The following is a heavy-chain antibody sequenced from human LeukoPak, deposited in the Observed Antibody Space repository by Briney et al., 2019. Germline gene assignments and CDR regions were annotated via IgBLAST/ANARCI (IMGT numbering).Heavy chain of an antibody. CDR2: ISRSGSYI. CDR1: RFTFSSYS. J-gene: IGHJ4*02. CDR3: ARGFRDYGDYYYFDF. V-gene: IGHV3-21*06. D-gene: IGHD4-17*01. Sequence: PGGSLRLSCAASRFTFSSYSMNWVRQAPGKGLEWVSSISRSGSYIYYADSVKGRFAISRDNAKNSLFLQVDSLRAEDTAVYYCARGFRDYGDYYYFDFWGQGTLVTVSS.